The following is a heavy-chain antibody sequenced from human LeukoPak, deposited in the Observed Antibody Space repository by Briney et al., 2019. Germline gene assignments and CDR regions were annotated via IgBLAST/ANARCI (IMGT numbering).Heavy chain of an antibody. CDR2: IYYSGST. D-gene: IGHD5-12*01. CDR1: GGSISSYY. CDR3: ARVRGGGYVSYYYYYMDV. V-gene: IGHV4-59*01. Sequence: TSSETLSLTCTVSGGSISSYYWSWIRQPPGKGLEWIGYIYYSGSTNYNPSLKSRVTISVDTSKNQFSLKLSSVTAADTAVYYCARVRGGGYVSYYYYYMDVWGKGTTVTVSS. J-gene: IGHJ6*03.